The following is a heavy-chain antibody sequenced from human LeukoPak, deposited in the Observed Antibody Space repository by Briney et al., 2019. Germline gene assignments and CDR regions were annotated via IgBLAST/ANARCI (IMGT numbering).Heavy chain of an antibody. CDR1: GGSLTRYY. CDR2: IYTSGST. D-gene: IGHD3-3*01. Sequence: SETLSLTRIVPGGSLTRYYRSWVRQPARTGLEWIGRIYTSGSTNYTPSLKSRVTISVDTSKNQFSLKLSSVTAADTAVYYCAREGGYDFGNWFDPWGQGTLVTVSS. J-gene: IGHJ5*02. CDR3: AREGGYDFGNWFDP. V-gene: IGHV4-4*07.